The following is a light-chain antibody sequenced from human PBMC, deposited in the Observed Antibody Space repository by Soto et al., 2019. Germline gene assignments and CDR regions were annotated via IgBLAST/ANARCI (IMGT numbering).Light chain of an antibody. CDR2: DVF. CDR3: QHYDSVLTWT. V-gene: IGKV1-33*01. CDR1: QDISTN. J-gene: IGKJ1*01. Sequence: DIQMTQSPPSLSGFVGDRVSITCQSSQDISTNLNWYQHKSGEAPRLLISDVFNLETGVPSRFSGSGYGTDYTLTIASLQPEDAATYYCQHYDSVLTWTFGQGTKVQIK.